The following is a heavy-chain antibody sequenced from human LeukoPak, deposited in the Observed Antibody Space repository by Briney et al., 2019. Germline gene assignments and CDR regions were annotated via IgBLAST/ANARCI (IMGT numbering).Heavy chain of an antibody. Sequence: PGESLKISFKGSGYSFTNYWITWVRQMPGKGLEWMGRIDPIDSYTNYSPSFQGRVTVSADKSISTAYLQWSSLKASDTAMYYCARGSGSPDYWGQGTLVTVSS. J-gene: IGHJ4*02. D-gene: IGHD3-10*01. CDR3: ARGSGSPDY. CDR2: IDPIDSYT. V-gene: IGHV5-10-1*01. CDR1: GYSFTNYW.